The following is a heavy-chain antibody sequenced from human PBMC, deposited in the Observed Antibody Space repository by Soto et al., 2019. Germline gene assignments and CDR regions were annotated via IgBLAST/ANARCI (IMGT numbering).Heavy chain of an antibody. D-gene: IGHD3-3*01. CDR1: GYTFTSYD. J-gene: IGHJ6*03. CDR2: MNPNSGNT. V-gene: IGHV1-8*01. CDR3: ARVRFLEWLYLSLDYMDV. Sequence: ASVKVSCKASGYTFTSYDINWVRQATGQGLEWMGWMNPNSGNTGYAQKFQGRVTMTRNTSISTAYMELSSLRSEDTAVYYCARVRFLEWLYLSLDYMDVWGKGTTVTVSS.